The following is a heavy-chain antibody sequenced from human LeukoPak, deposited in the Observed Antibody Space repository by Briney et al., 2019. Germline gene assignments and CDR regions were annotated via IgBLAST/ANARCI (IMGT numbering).Heavy chain of an antibody. D-gene: IGHD1-26*01. CDR3: AVSGSYYRYFDY. CDR2: INHSGST. CDR1: GGSFSGYY. Sequence: SETLSLTCAVYGGSFSGYYWSWIRQPPGKGLEWIGEINHSGSTNYNPSLKSRVIISVDTSKNQFSLKLSSVTAADTAVYYCAVSGSYYRYFDYWGQGTLVTVSS. V-gene: IGHV4-34*01. J-gene: IGHJ4*02.